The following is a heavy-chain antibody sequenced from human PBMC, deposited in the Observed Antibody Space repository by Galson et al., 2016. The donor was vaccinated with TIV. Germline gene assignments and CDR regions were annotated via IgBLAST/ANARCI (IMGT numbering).Heavy chain of an antibody. D-gene: IGHD6-13*01. V-gene: IGHV1-2*02. CDR2: INPNNGDT. CDR3: ARAFTYSTRWADTDAFDI. Sequence: SVKVSCKASGYSFTDHYIHWVRQVPGQGPEWMGWINPNNGDTKYRQKFQGRVTMTRDTSINAVYLEMSRLISDDTAVYYCARAFTYSTRWADTDAFDIWGQGTMVTVTS. J-gene: IGHJ3*02. CDR1: GYSFTDHY.